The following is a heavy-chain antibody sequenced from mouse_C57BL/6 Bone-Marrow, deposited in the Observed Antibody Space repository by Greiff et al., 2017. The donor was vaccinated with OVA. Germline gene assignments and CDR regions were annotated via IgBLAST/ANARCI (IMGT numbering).Heavy chain of an antibody. CDR2: ILPGSGST. Sequence: VQLQQSGAELMKPGASVKLSCKATGYTFTGYWIEWVKQRPGHGLEWIGEILPGSGSTNYYEKFKGKATFTADTSSNTAYMQLSSLTTEDSAIYYCARRLVFAYWGQGTLVTVSA. V-gene: IGHV1-9*01. CDR3: ARRLVFAY. J-gene: IGHJ3*01. CDR1: GYTFTGYW. D-gene: IGHD4-1*01.